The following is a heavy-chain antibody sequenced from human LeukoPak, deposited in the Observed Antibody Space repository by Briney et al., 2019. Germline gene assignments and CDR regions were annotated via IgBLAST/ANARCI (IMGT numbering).Heavy chain of an antibody. D-gene: IGHD3-22*01. CDR2: ISSSGGAI. V-gene: IGHV3-48*03. CDR1: GFTFSNYE. Sequence: GGSLRLSCAASGFTFSNYEMNWVRQAPGKGLEWVSYISSSGGAIYFADSVKGRFTISRDNAKKSLYLQMKSLRAEGTAVYYCTRGPPNYLESSGYFYLWGQGTLVTVSS. J-gene: IGHJ4*02. CDR3: TRGPPNYLESSGYFYL.